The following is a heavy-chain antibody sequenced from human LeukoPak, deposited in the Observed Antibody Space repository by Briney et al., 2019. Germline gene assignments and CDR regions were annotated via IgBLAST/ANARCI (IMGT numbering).Heavy chain of an antibody. CDR3: ARTLGPRRLRNGMDV. V-gene: IGHV4-59*01. J-gene: IGHJ6*02. CDR2: IYYSGST. D-gene: IGHD1-14*01. CDR1: GGSISSYY. Sequence: PSETLSLTCTVSGGSISSYYWSWIRQPPGKGLEWIGYIYYSGSTNYNPSLKSRVTISVDTSKNQFSLKLSSVTAADTAVYYRARTLGPRRLRNGMDVWGQGTTVTVSS.